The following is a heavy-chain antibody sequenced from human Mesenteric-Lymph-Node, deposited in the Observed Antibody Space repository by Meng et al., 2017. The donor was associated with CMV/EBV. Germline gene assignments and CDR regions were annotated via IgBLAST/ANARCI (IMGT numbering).Heavy chain of an antibody. CDR2: ISYDGSNK. V-gene: IGHV3-30*04. Sequence: GGSLRLSCAASGFTFSTFAIHWVRQGPGKGLEWLAIISYDGSNKYYADSVKGRFTISRDNSKNTLYLQMNSLRAEDTALYYCARDMQAVAGMDFNWFDPWGQGTLVTAPQ. CDR3: ARDMQAVAGMDFNWFDP. J-gene: IGHJ5*02. CDR1: GFTFSTFA. D-gene: IGHD6-19*01.